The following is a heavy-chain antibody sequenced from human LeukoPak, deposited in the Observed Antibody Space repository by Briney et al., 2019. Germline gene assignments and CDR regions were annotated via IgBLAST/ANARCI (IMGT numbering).Heavy chain of an antibody. CDR2: IIPIFGTA. J-gene: IGHJ4*02. CDR3: ASIAARGLSFDY. V-gene: IGHV1-69*13. D-gene: IGHD6-13*01. CDR1: GGTFSSYA. Sequence: SVKVSCKASGGTFSSYAISWVRQAPGQGLEWMGGIIPIFGTANYAQKFQGRVTITADESTSTAYVELSSLRSEDTAVYYCASIAARGLSFDYWGQGTLVTVSS.